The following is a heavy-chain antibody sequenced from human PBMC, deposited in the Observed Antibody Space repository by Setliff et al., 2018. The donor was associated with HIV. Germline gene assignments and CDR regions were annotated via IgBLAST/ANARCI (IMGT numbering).Heavy chain of an antibody. Sequence: ASVKVSCKAFGYTFSTNAIDWVRQAPGQRLEWMGYINAGDDNTRYSEKFQGRVTITRDTSANTAYMELSSLRSEDTAVYYCARGSCSGCYLSDYWGLGTLVTVS. CDR2: INAGDDNT. CDR1: GYTFSTNA. CDR3: ARGSCSGCYLSDY. J-gene: IGHJ4*02. V-gene: IGHV1-3*01. D-gene: IGHD6-19*01.